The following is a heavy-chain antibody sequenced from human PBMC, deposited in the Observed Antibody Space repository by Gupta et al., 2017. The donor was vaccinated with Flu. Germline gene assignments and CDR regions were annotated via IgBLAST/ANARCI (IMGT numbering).Heavy chain of an antibody. CDR1: FVSDG. J-gene: IGHJ4*02. D-gene: IGHD3-3*02. CDR2: IWYDGSKK. CDR3: ARSHCWSGYNLEY. V-gene: IGHV3-33*01. Sequence: FVSDGMHWGRQAPGKGLEWGAVIWYDGSKKYYADSVKGRFTISRDSSKTTLNLQMDSLRAEDTAVYYGARSHCWSGYNLEYWGQVTLGTVSS.